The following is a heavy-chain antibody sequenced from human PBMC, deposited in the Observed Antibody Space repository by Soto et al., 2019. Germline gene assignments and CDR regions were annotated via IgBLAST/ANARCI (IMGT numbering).Heavy chain of an antibody. Sequence: GGLRRTGSASGCTFSNYAMSWVRQAAGKGLEWVSGIGGRGTSSYYADSVKGRFAISRDNSYNTLFLQLHSLRAEDTAVYYCEKSSYADSSGDYYDFWGQGTRVTVYS. V-gene: IGHV3-23*01. CDR1: GCTFSNYA. CDR2: IGGRGTSS. J-gene: IGHJ4*02. CDR3: EKSSYADSSGDYYDF. D-gene: IGHD3-22*01.